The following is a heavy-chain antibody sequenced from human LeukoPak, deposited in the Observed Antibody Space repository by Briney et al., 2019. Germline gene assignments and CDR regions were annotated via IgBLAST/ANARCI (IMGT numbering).Heavy chain of an antibody. CDR3: ARVRSGRWFGDAFDI. J-gene: IGHJ3*02. CDR1: GYTFTGYY. Sequence: ASVKVSCKASGYTFTGYYMHWVRQAPGQGLEWMGWINPNSGGTNYAQKLQGRVTMTRDTSISTAYMELSRLRSDDTAVYYCARVRSGRWFGDAFDIWGQGTMVTVSS. V-gene: IGHV1-2*02. CDR2: INPNSGGT. D-gene: IGHD3-10*01.